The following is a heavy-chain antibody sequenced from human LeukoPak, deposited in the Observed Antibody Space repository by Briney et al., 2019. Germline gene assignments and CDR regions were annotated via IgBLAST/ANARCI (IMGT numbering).Heavy chain of an antibody. CDR2: ITVNGGGI. CDR3: AKVPNGDYVGAFDG. CDR1: GFTINIYA. J-gene: IGHJ3*01. Sequence: GGSLRLSCAPSGFTINIYAMTWVRQAPGKGLEWVSSITVNGGGISYADSVKGRFTISRDNSKNTLYLQMNSLRAEDTAVYYCAKVPNGDYVGAFDGWDQGTRVTVSS. V-gene: IGHV3-23*01. D-gene: IGHD4-17*01.